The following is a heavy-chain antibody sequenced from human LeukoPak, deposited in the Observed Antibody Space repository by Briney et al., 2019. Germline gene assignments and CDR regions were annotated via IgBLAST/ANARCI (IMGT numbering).Heavy chain of an antibody. CDR2: ISGSGGST. D-gene: IGHD2-2*03. V-gene: IGHV3-23*01. CDR3: AKDGSGDYYYYYMDV. CDR1: GFTFSDYY. Sequence: PGGSLRLSCAASGFTFSDYYMSWIRQAPGKGLEWVSAISGSGGSTYYADSVKGRFTISRDNSKNTLYLQMNSLRAEDTAVYYCAKDGSGDYYYYYMDVWGKGTTVTVSS. J-gene: IGHJ6*03.